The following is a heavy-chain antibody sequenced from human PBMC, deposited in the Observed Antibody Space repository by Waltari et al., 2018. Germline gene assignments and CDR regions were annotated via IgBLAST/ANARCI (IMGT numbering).Heavy chain of an antibody. V-gene: IGHV4-59*01. J-gene: IGHJ3*02. CDR3: ARDLSSSWFPPAFDI. Sequence: VQLQDSGPGPVKPSQTPSLTRTVSGAFISHAHWRRTRQPPGKGLEWIGYIYYSGSTNYSPSLKSRVTISVDTSKNQCSLKLSSVTAADTAVYYCARDLSSSWFPPAFDIWGQGTMVTVSS. CDR2: IYYSGST. D-gene: IGHD6-13*01. CDR1: GAFISHAH.